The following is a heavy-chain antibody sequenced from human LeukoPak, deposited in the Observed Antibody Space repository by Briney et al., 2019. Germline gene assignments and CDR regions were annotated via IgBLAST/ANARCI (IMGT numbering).Heavy chain of an antibody. V-gene: IGHV3-11*01. Sequence: GGSLRLSCAASGFIFSDYYMSWIRQAPGKGLEWVSCISSSGASIFYADSVKGRFTISRDNAKNPLYLQMNSLRAEDTAVYYCARDVDTAMVHFDYWGQGTLVTVSS. CDR1: GFIFSDYY. J-gene: IGHJ4*02. CDR2: ISSSGASI. CDR3: ARDVDTAMVHFDY. D-gene: IGHD5-18*01.